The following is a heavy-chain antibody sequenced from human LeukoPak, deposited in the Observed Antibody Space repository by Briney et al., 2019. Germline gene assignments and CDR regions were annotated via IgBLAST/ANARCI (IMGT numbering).Heavy chain of an antibody. V-gene: IGHV4-59*12. Sequence: PSETLSLTCTVSGGSISSYYWSWIRQPPGKGLEWIGYIYYSGSTNYNPSLKSRVTISVDTSKNQFSLRLSSVTAADTAVYYCARGRSGYSRSFDYWGQGTLDTVSS. J-gene: IGHJ4*02. CDR3: ARGRSGYSRSFDY. D-gene: IGHD3-3*01. CDR2: IYYSGST. CDR1: GGSISSYY.